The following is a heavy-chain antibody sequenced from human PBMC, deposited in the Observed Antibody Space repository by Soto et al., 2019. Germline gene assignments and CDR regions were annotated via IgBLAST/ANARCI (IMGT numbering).Heavy chain of an antibody. Sequence: GGSLRLSCAASGFTFSSYAMSWVRQAPGKGLEWVSSISSSSSYIYYADSVKGRFTISRDNSKNTLYLQMNSLRAEDTAVYYCAKDKTLYYDILTGYFGPGWFDPWGQGTLVTVSS. J-gene: IGHJ5*02. CDR2: ISSSSSYI. D-gene: IGHD3-9*01. V-gene: IGHV3-23*01. CDR1: GFTFSSYA. CDR3: AKDKTLYYDILTGYFGPGWFDP.